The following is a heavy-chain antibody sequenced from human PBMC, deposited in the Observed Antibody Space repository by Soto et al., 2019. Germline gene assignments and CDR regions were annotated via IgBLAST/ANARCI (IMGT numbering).Heavy chain of an antibody. CDR1: GYTFTNYY. CDR3: ARDAGTSGPYSRY. D-gene: IGHD1-26*01. V-gene: IGHV1-46*01. J-gene: IGHJ4*02. Sequence: GASVKVSCKASGYTFTNYYMHWVRQAPGQGLEWMGMINPSGGGTDYAQKFQGRVTMTRDTSTRTVYMELSSLRSEDTAVYYCARDAGTSGPYSRYWGQGTLVTVSS. CDR2: INPSGGGT.